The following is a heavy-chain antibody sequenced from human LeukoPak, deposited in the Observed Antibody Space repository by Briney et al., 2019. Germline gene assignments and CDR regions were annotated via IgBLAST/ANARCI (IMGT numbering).Heavy chain of an antibody. CDR2: IYYSGST. J-gene: IGHJ4*02. Sequence: PSETLSLTCTVSGGSVSSGSYYWSWIRQPPGKGLEWIGYIYYSGSTNYNPSLKSRVTISVDTSKNQFSLKLSSVTAADTAVYYWAGDRIGTGIDYGAQEPLVTVSS. CDR3: AGDRIGTGIDY. CDR1: GGSVSSGSYY. D-gene: IGHD1-14*01. V-gene: IGHV4-61*01.